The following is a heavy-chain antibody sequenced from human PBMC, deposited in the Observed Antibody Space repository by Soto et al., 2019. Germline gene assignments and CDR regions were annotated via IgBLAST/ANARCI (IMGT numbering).Heavy chain of an antibody. CDR1: GYSLTSYW. Sequence: PGESLQISCKGSGYSLTSYWIGWARQMTGKGLEWMGIIYPGDSDTKYSPSFQGQVTISADKSISTAYLQWSSLKASDTAMYYCARSGPYYFDYWGQGTLVTVSS. CDR2: IYPGDSDT. J-gene: IGHJ4*02. CDR3: ARSGPYYFDY. V-gene: IGHV5-51*01.